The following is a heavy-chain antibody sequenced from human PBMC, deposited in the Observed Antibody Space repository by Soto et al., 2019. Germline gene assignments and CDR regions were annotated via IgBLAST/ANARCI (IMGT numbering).Heavy chain of an antibody. CDR3: ARDNIVVVPAAPSDYYYGMDV. CDR1: GGSISSGGYY. Sequence: QVQLQESGPGLVKPSQTLSLTCTVSGGSISSGGYYWSWIRQHPGKGLEWIGYIYYSGSTYYNPSLKSRVTISVDTSKNQFSLKLSSVTAADTAVYYCARDNIVVVPAAPSDYYYGMDVWGQGTTVTVSS. J-gene: IGHJ6*02. V-gene: IGHV4-31*03. D-gene: IGHD2-2*01. CDR2: IYYSGST.